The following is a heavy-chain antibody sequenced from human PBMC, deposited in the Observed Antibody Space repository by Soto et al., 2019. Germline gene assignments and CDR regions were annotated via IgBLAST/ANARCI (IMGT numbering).Heavy chain of an antibody. Sequence: ASVKVSCKASGYTFTSYGISWVRQAPGQGLEWMGWISAYNGNTNHAQKLQGRVTMTTDTSTSTAYMELRSLRSDDTAVYYCARDLKGEDIPGYWGQGTLVTVSS. CDR3: ARDLKGEDIPGY. CDR2: ISAYNGNT. CDR1: GYTFTSYG. V-gene: IGHV1-18*01. J-gene: IGHJ4*02. D-gene: IGHD3-10*01.